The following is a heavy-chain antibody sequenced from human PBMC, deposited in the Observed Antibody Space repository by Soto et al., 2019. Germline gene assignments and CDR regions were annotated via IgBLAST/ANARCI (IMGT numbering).Heavy chain of an antibody. CDR1: GFTFTNGW. CDR3: TTDSAQTFCDGGPCYSVQTKIHVS. J-gene: IGHJ5*02. D-gene: IGHD2-15*01. CDR2: IKSNIAGGTT. V-gene: IGHV3-15*01. Sequence: EVQLVESGGGLVKPGGSLRLSCAASGFTFTNGWLSWVRQAPGKGLEWVGRIKSNIAGGTTDYSAPVKGRFTISRDDSTHTLYLQMDSLKTEDTAVYYCTTDSAQTFCDGGPCYSVQTKIHVSWGQGTLFTVSS.